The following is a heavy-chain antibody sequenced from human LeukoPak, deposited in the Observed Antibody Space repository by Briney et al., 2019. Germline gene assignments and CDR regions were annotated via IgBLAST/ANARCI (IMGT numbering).Heavy chain of an antibody. J-gene: IGHJ4*02. CDR3: AKEGTSGYRRVHYFGY. V-gene: IGHV3-30*02. Sequence: GGSLRLSCAASGFTFSSYEMNWVRQAPGKGLEWVAFIRYDGSNKYYADSVKGRFTISRDNSKNTLYLQMNSLRAEDTAVYYCAKEGTSGYRRVHYFGYWGQGTLVTVSS. CDR2: IRYDGSNK. D-gene: IGHD1-1*01. CDR1: GFTFSSYE.